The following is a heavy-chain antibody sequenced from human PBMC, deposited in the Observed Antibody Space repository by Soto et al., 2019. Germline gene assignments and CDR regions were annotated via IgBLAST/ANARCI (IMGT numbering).Heavy chain of an antibody. J-gene: IGHJ4*02. CDR1: GYTFTGYY. CDR2: INPNSGGT. CDR3: ARVSFAYYDFWSGYSPLDY. D-gene: IGHD3-3*01. Sequence: SVKVSCKASGYTFTGYYMHWVRQAPGQGLEWMGWINPNSGGTNYAQKFQGRVAMTRDTSISTAYMELSRLRSDDTAVYYCARVSFAYYDFWSGYSPLDYWGQGTLVT. V-gene: IGHV1-2*02.